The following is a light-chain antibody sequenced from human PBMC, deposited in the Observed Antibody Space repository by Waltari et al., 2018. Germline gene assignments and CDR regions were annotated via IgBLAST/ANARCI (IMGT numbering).Light chain of an antibody. J-gene: IGKJ2*01. CDR3: MQALRSPHT. Sequence: DIVMTQSPLSLPVTPGEPASISCRSSQSLVESNGYTYLDWYLQKPGQSPQLLIYLVSNRASWVPDRFSGSGSGTDFTLKISRVEAGDVGVYYCMQALRSPHTFGQGTKLEIK. CDR2: LVS. V-gene: IGKV2-28*01. CDR1: QSLVESNGYTY.